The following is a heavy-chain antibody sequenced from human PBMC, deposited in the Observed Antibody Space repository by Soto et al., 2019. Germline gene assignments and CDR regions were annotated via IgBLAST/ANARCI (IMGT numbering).Heavy chain of an antibody. V-gene: IGHV1-69*19. CDR2: NSPMFGEE. Sequence: QVQLVQSGAEMKKPGSSVKVSCQSSGGTFNTYAMNWVRQAPGKGPEWMGDNSPMFGEENYAPKVQDRVTITANESTGTSYMQLSSLTSEDTAPYFCAREVQVHTPAFVYWGQGTLVTVSS. D-gene: IGHD2-15*01. CDR3: AREVQVHTPAFVY. J-gene: IGHJ4*02. CDR1: GGTFNTYA.